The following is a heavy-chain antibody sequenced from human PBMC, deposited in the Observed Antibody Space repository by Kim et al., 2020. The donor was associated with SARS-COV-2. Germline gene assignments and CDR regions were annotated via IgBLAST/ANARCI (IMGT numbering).Heavy chain of an antibody. Sequence: GGSLRLSCAASGFTFSSYWMSWVRQAPGKGLEWVANIKQDGSEKYYVDSVKGRFTISRDNAKNSLYLQMNSLRAEDTAVYYCARDSYSGGWDEYYYYGMDVWGQGTTVTVSS. CDR3: ARDSYSGGWDEYYYYGMDV. D-gene: IGHD6-19*01. J-gene: IGHJ6*02. V-gene: IGHV3-7*01. CDR1: GFTFSSYW. CDR2: IKQDGSEK.